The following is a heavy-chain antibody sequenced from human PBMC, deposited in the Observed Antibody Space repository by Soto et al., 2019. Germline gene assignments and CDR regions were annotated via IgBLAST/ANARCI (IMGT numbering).Heavy chain of an antibody. Sequence: SETLSLTCSVSGDSISDLDYFWAWIRQPPGQALEYIGYIYKSATTYYNPSFESRVAISVDTSKSQFSLNVTSVTAADTAVYFCARGRYCLTGRCFPNWFDSWGQGALVTVSS. CDR1: GDSISDLDYF. D-gene: IGHD7-27*01. V-gene: IGHV4-30-4*01. J-gene: IGHJ5*01. CDR2: IYKSATT. CDR3: ARGRYCLTGRCFPNWFDS.